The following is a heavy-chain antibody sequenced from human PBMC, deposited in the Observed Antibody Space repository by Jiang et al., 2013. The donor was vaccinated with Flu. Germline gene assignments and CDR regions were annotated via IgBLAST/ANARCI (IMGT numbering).Heavy chain of an antibody. Sequence: LLKPSETLSLTCAVYGGSFSDYYWSWIRQPPGKGLEWIGEINHRGTTNYNPSLKSRVTILLDTSNNQLSLKLRSVTAADTALYYCARGGSSVTTSWYIDLWGRGTLVTVSS. D-gene: IGHD4-17*01. CDR3: ARGGSSVTTSWYIDL. J-gene: IGHJ2*01. CDR1: GGSFSDYY. CDR2: INHRGTT. V-gene: IGHV4-34*01.